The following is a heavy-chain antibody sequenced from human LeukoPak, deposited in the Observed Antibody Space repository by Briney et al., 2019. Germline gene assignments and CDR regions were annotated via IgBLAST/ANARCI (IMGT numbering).Heavy chain of an antibody. CDR1: GFTFSSYE. CDR2: ISSSGTPI. J-gene: IGHJ4*02. V-gene: IGHV3-48*03. CDR3: AREKTACGGDCYDS. D-gene: IGHD2-21*01. Sequence: PGGSLRPSCAASGFTFSSYEMNWVRQAPGKGLEWVSYISSSGTPIHYADSVKGRFTISRDNAKNSLFLQMNSLRAEDTAVYYCAREKTACGGDCYDSWGQGTLVTVSS.